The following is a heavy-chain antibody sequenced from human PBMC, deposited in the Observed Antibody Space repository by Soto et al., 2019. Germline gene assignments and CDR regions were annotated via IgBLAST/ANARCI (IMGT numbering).Heavy chain of an antibody. Sequence: GGSLRLSCVGSGFTFSNYGMHWVRQPPGKGLEWVALISDDGDKRYYADSVRGRLIISRDNSRDTLYLQMNSLGPDDTAVYFCAKARVRIVGANSFDYWGQGTPVTVSS. D-gene: IGHD1-26*01. CDR3: AKARVRIVGANSFDY. CDR2: ISDDGDKR. V-gene: IGHV3-30*18. J-gene: IGHJ4*02. CDR1: GFTFSNYG.